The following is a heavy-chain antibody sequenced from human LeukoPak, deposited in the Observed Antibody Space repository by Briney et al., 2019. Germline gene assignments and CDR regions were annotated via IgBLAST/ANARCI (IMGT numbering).Heavy chain of an antibody. Sequence: GGSLSLSCAASGFTVSRHDMSWVRQAPGKGLEWVSVIYMGGNTYSADSVKGRFTISRHTSKNTLYLQMNSLRAEDTAVYYCARVGDEVAYTRGYLDHWGQGILVTVSS. CDR1: GFTVSRHD. CDR3: ARVGDEVAYTRGYLDH. V-gene: IGHV3-53*04. D-gene: IGHD3-16*01. J-gene: IGHJ4*02. CDR2: IYMGGNT.